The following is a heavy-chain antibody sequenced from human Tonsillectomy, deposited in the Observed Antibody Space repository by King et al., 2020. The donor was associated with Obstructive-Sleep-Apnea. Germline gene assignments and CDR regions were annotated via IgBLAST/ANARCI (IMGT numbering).Heavy chain of an antibody. J-gene: IGHJ6*02. CDR1: GGSISSYY. CDR2: IYYSGST. CDR3: ARQGGGSYYGYYYGMDV. D-gene: IGHD1-26*01. V-gene: IGHV4-59*08. Sequence: VQLQESGPGLVKPSETLSLTCTVSGGSISSYYWSWIRQPPGKGLEWIGYIYYSGSTNYNPSLKSRVTISVDTSKNQFPLKLSSVTAADTAVYYCARQGGGSYYGYYYGMDVWGQGTTVTVSS.